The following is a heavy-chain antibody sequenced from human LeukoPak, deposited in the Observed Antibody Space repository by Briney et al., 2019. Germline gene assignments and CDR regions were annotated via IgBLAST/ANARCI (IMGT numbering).Heavy chain of an antibody. V-gene: IGHV4-4*02. D-gene: IGHD6-6*01. J-gene: IGHJ3*02. Sequence: PSETLSLTCAVSGGSISSSNWWSWVRQPPGKGLEWIGEIYHSGSTNYNPSLKSRVTISVDKSKNQFSLKLSSVTAADTAVYYCARDNVLGSSLLLRSAFDIWGQGTMVTVSS. CDR3: ARDNVLGSSLLLRSAFDI. CDR1: GGSISSSNW. CDR2: IYHSGST.